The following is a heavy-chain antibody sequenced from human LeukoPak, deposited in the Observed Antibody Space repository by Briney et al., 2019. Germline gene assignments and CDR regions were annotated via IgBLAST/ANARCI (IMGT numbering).Heavy chain of an antibody. CDR3: ARSPTYQRYNWFDP. V-gene: IGHV1-69*05. Sequence: ASVKVSCKASGGTFSSYAISWVRQAPGQGLEWMGGIIPIFGTANYAQKFQGRATITTDESTSTAYMELSSLRSEDTAVYYCARSPTYQRYNWFDPWGQGTLVTVSS. J-gene: IGHJ5*02. CDR2: IIPIFGTA. CDR1: GGTFSSYA. D-gene: IGHD2-2*01.